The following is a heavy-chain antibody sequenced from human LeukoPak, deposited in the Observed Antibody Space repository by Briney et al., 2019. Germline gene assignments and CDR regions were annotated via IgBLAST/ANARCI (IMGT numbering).Heavy chain of an antibody. D-gene: IGHD2-15*01. CDR2: MHPISGNT. CDR1: GYTFNNFD. J-gene: IGHJ4*01. Sequence: ASVKVSCKACGYTFNNFDINWVRQATGQGLEWMGWMHPISGNTGYAQKFQGRVTMTRNTSISTAYMELSSLRSEDTAVYYCARVSFDSSGNKINFDYWGHGTLVTVSS. CDR3: ARVSFDSSGNKINFDY. V-gene: IGHV1-8*01.